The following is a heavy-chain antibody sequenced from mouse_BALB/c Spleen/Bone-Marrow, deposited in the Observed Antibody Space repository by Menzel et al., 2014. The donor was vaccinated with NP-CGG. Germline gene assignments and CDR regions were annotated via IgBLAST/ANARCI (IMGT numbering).Heavy chain of an antibody. CDR1: GFSLSTYGIG. J-gene: IGHJ3*01. CDR3: GRIGYWFAY. V-gene: IGHV8-11*01. CDR2: LWWNDNK. Sequence: QVTLKVSGPGLLQPSQTLSLTCSFSGFSLSTYGIGVGWIRQPSGMGLEWLAHLWWNDNKYYHTALQRRLTTSKDTSNNQVFLKIASVDTADTAACYCGRIGYWFAYWGQGTLVTVSA.